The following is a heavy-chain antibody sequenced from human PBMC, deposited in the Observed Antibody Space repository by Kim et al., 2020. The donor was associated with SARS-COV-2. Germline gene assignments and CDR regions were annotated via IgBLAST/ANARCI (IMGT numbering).Heavy chain of an antibody. CDR3: AKDLVITFGGVIVGDAFDI. D-gene: IGHD3-16*02. CDR1: GFTFSSYA. CDR2: IYSGGSST. Sequence: GGSLRLSCAASGFTFSSYAMSWVRQAPGKGLEWVSVIYSGGSSTYYADSVKGRFTISRDNSKNTLYLQMNSLRAEDTAVYYCAKDLVITFGGVIVGDAFDIWGQGTMATVSS. V-gene: IGHV3-23*03. J-gene: IGHJ3*02.